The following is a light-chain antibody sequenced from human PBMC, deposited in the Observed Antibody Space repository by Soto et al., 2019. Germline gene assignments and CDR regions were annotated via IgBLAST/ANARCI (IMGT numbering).Light chain of an antibody. Sequence: DSQRSQSPSSLSASVGDRVTITCRGSQSIRSYLNWYQQKPGKAPKLLIYQASSLENGVPSRFSGSGSGTEFSLPIRSLQPDAFATYYCQQYSSHSTFGQGTKVDIK. CDR1: QSIRSY. CDR3: QQYSSHST. CDR2: QAS. J-gene: IGKJ1*01. V-gene: IGKV1-5*03.